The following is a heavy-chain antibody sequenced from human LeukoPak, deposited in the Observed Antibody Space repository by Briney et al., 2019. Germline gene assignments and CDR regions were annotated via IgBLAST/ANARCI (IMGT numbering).Heavy chain of an antibody. J-gene: IGHJ4*02. V-gene: IGHV4-34*01. CDR1: GGSFSGYY. CDR2: INHSGST. CDR3: ARGYSGYDWREDGPWFDY. D-gene: IGHD5-12*01. Sequence: SETLSLTCAVYGGSFSGYYWSWIRQPPGKGLEWIGGINHSGSTNYNPSLKSRVTISVDTSKNQFSLKLSSVTAADTAVYYCARGYSGYDWREDGPWFDYWGQGTLVTVSS.